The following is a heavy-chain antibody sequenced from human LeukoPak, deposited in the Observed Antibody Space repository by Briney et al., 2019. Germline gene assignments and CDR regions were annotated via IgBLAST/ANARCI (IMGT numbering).Heavy chain of an antibody. CDR1: GGPIRDFY. V-gene: IGHV4-59*12. CDR3: ARGKAYGDYDY. Sequence: SETLSLTCTVSGGPIRDFYWSWIRLPPGKGLEWIGYTYYSGSTSYNPSLESRVAISVDMSKSQFSLELSSVTAADTAVYYCARGKAYGDYDYWGQGTLVTVSS. J-gene: IGHJ4*02. CDR2: TYYSGST. D-gene: IGHD4-17*01.